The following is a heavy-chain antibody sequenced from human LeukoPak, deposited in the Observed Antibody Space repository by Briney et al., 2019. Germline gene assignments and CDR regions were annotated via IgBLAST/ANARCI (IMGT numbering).Heavy chain of an antibody. J-gene: IGHJ4*02. CDR1: GFTFSSYA. D-gene: IGHD6-6*01. V-gene: IGHV3-23*01. Sequence: GGSLRLSCAASGFTFSSYAMSWVRQSPGKGLEWVSGITGSGGGTYYADSVKGRFTISRDSSSSTLFLQMKSLRAEDTATYYCAKEVAAGRKGIDYWGQGILVTVSS. CDR3: AKEVAAGRKGIDY. CDR2: ITGSGGGT.